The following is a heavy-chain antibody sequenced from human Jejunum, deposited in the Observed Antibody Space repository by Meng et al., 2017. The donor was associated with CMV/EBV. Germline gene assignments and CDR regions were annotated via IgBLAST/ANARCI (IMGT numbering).Heavy chain of an antibody. Sequence: FNCQEYAMHGVRQVPGEGLEWVAGISWNTASTGYADSVKGRFTISREDAKNSLYLQMDSLRPEDTALYYCAKAPSGGWNYFFYFDNWGQGTPVTVSS. J-gene: IGHJ4*02. CDR3: AKAPSGGWNYFFYFDN. D-gene: IGHD1-7*01. CDR2: ISWNTAST. CDR1: FNCQEYA. V-gene: IGHV3-9*01.